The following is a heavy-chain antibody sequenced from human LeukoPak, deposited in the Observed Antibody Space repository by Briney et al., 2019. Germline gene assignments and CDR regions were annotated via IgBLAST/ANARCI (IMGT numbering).Heavy chain of an antibody. CDR3: ARFTSAGDWFDP. CDR1: GYTLTDYY. J-gene: IGHJ5*02. CDR2: ISPNSGGT. D-gene: IGHD3-10*01. V-gene: IGHV1-2*02. Sequence: GASVKVSCKASGYTLTDYYMHWVRQAPGQGLEWMGWISPNSGGTNYAQNFQGRVTMTRDTSVSTAYMELSSLRSDDTAVYYCARFTSAGDWFDPWGQGTLVTVSS.